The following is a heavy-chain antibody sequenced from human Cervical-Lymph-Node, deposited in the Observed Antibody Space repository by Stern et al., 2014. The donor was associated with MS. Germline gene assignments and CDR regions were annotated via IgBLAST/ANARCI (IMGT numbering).Heavy chain of an antibody. D-gene: IGHD6-19*01. CDR1: GYTFTGYY. CDR3: AREAAMAVAGTGVDY. Sequence: QVQLVQSGAEVKKPGASVKVSCKASGYTFTGYYMHWVRQAPGQGLEWMGRIPPNSGGANYAQKFQGRVTLARDTSISTAYMELSRLRSDDTAVYYCAREAAMAVAGTGVDYWGQGTLVTVSS. V-gene: IGHV1-2*06. CDR2: IPPNSGGA. J-gene: IGHJ4*02.